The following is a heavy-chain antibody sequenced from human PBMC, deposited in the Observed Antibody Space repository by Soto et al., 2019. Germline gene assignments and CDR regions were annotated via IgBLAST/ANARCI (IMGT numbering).Heavy chain of an antibody. CDR1: GITFSNFG. J-gene: IGHJ4*02. Sequence: EVQLLESGGGLVQPGGSLRLSCAASGITFSNFGMSWVRQAPGKGLEWVSAISGSGHNSFYADSVKGRFTISRDNSKYTLFLQLSSLRAEDTAIYYCAKAAQYSGYLRVYYEDWGQGTLVTVSS. D-gene: IGHD5-12*01. CDR3: AKAAQYSGYLRVYYED. V-gene: IGHV3-23*01. CDR2: ISGSGHNS.